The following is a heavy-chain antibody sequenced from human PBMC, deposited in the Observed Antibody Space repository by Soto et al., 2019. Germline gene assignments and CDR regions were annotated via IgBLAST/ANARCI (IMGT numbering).Heavy chain of an antibody. Sequence: QVQLVQSGSEVKKPGSSVKVSCKASGGSFSSYGITWVRQVPGQGLEWMGTIIPIFDTANYAQKFQGRVTITADKSTTTGYMELKSLSSGDTAVYYCAIAQWIYGLDVWGQGTTVTVSS. J-gene: IGHJ6*02. CDR2: IIPIFDTA. V-gene: IGHV1-69*06. D-gene: IGHD6-19*01. CDR3: AIAQWIYGLDV. CDR1: GGSFSSYG.